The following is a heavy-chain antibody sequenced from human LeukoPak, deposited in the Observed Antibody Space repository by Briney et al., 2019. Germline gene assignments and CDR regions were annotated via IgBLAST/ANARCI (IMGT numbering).Heavy chain of an antibody. CDR3: ARTSGYYYFFDY. J-gene: IGHJ4*02. Sequence: SGGSLRLSCAASGFTVSSNYMSRVRQAPGKGLEWVSVIYSGGSTYYADSVKGRFTISRDNSKNTLYLQMNSLRAEDTAVYYCARTSGYYYFFDYWGQGTLVTVSS. V-gene: IGHV3-66*01. D-gene: IGHD3-22*01. CDR1: GFTVSSNY. CDR2: IYSGGST.